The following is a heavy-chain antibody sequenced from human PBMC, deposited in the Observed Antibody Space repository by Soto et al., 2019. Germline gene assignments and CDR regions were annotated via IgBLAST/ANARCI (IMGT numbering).Heavy chain of an antibody. V-gene: IGHV1-69*13. J-gene: IGHJ6*02. CDR3: ARDRDIVVVVAANYYYGMDV. CDR2: IIPIFGTA. CDR1: GGTFSSYA. Sequence: SVKVSCKASGGTFSSYAISWVRQAPGQGLEWMGGIIPIFGTANYAQKFQGRVTITADESTSTAYMELSSLRSEDTAVYYCARDRDIVVVVAANYYYGMDVWGQGTTVTVSS. D-gene: IGHD2-15*01.